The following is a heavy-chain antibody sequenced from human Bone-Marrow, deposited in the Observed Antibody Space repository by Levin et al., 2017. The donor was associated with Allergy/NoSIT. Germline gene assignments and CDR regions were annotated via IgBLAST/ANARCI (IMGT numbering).Heavy chain of an antibody. CDR1: GGSFSGYY. CDR3: ARGKGIAVAGPDY. Sequence: PSQTLSLTCAVYGGSFSGYYWSWIRQPPGKGLEWIGEINHSGSTNYNPSLKSRVTISVDTSKNRFSLKLSSVTAADTAVYYCARGKGIAVAGPDYWGQGTLVTVSS. J-gene: IGHJ4*02. V-gene: IGHV4-34*01. CDR2: INHSGST. D-gene: IGHD6-19*01.